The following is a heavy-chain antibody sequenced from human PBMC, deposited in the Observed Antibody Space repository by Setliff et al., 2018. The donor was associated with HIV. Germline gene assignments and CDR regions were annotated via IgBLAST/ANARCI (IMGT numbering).Heavy chain of an antibody. V-gene: IGHV3-48*01. Sequence: GGSLRLSCAASGFTFWSHSMLWVRQAPGKGLQWVAYISRGGDSIFYEDSVKGRFTISRDNARNSLYLQMNSLTVEDTGVYYCARDTCDTPSCYAGPRFVYWGQGNLVTVSS. CDR3: ARDTCDTPSCYAGPRFVY. CDR2: ISRGGDSI. D-gene: IGHD2-2*01. CDR1: GFTFWSHS. J-gene: IGHJ4*02.